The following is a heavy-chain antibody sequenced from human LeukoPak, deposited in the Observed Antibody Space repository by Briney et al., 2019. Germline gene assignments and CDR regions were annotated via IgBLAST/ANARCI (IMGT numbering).Heavy chain of an antibody. D-gene: IGHD6-13*01. CDR1: GYTFTSYY. CDR3: ARDGAADYYYYYMDV. CDR2: INPSGGST. J-gene: IGHJ6*03. V-gene: IGHV1-46*01. Sequence: GASVKVSCKASGYTFTSYYMHWVRQAPGQGLEWMGIINPSGGSTSYAQKFQGRVTMTRDTSTSTVYMELSSLRSEDTAVYYCARDGAADYYYYYMDVWGKGTTVTVSS.